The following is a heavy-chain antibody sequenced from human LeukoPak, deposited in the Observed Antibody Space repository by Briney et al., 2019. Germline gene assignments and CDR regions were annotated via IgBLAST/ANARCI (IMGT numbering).Heavy chain of an antibody. J-gene: IGHJ4*02. CDR3: ARGGYFDSSGYPNPLDY. Sequence: SETPSLTCAVYGGSFGGYYWTWIRQPPGKGPEWIGEINHSGSTNYNPSLKRRVTMSVDTAKNQFSLKLNSVTAADTAVYYCARGGYFDSSGYPNPLDYWGQGTLVTVSS. CDR1: GGSFGGYY. D-gene: IGHD3-22*01. CDR2: INHSGST. V-gene: IGHV4-34*01.